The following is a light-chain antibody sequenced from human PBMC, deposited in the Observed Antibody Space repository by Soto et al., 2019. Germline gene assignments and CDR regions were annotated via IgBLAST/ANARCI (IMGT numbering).Light chain of an antibody. CDR3: QTWATGPDWV. V-gene: IGLV4-69*01. CDR2: LNSDGSH. Sequence: QSVLTQSPSASASLGASVKLTCTLSSGHSSYTITWRQQQPDKGPRYLMSLNSDGSHYKGDGIPDRFSGSSSGAERYLTISSLQSEDEADYYCQTWATGPDWVFGGGTKLTVL. CDR1: SGHSSYT. J-gene: IGLJ3*02.